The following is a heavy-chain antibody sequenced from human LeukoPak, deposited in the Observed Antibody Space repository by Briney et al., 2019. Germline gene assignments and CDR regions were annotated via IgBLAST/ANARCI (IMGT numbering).Heavy chain of an antibody. J-gene: IGHJ6*03. CDR3: ARGPVRGVILGYYMDV. V-gene: IGHV1-2*02. CDR1: GYTFTSYG. Sequence: ASVKVSCKASGYTFTSYGLSWVRQAPGQGLEWMGWINPNSGGTNYAQKFQGRVTMTRDTSISIVYMEVSRLRSEDTAVYYCARGPVRGVILGYYMDVWGKGTTVTVSS. D-gene: IGHD3-10*01. CDR2: INPNSGGT.